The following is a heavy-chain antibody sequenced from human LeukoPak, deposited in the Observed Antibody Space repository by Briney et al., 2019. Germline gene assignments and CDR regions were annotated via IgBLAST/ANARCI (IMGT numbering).Heavy chain of an antibody. D-gene: IGHD3-9*01. CDR3: ARHGYDTGNYQAHFDY. V-gene: IGHV6-1*01. CDR1: GDSVSSNSAA. J-gene: IGHJ4*02. CDR2: TYYRSKWYN. Sequence: SQTLSLTCAISGDSVSSNSAAWNWIRQSPSRGLEWLGRTYYRSKWYNDYAVSVKSRITINPDTSKNQFSLQLNSVTAADTAVYYCARHGYDTGNYQAHFDYWGQGTLVTVSS.